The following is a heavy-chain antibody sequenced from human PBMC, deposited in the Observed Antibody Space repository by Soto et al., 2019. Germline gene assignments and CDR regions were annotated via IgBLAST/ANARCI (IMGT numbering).Heavy chain of an antibody. Sequence: SETLSLTCTVSGGSISSYYWSWIRQPPGKGLEWIGYIYYSGSTNYNPSLKSRVTISVDTSKNQFSLKLSSVTAADTAVYYCARTDSGRDYYFDYWGQGTLVTVSS. J-gene: IGHJ4*02. CDR2: IYYSGST. CDR1: GGSISSYY. CDR3: ARTDSGRDYYFDY. V-gene: IGHV4-59*01. D-gene: IGHD5-12*01.